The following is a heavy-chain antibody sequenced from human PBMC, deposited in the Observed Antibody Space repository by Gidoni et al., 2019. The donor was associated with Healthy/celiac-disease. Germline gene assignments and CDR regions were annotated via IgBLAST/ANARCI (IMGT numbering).Heavy chain of an antibody. CDR1: GGSISSSSYY. Sequence: QLQLQESGPGLVKPSETLSLTCTVSGGSISSSSYYWGWIRQPPGKGLEWIGSIYYSGSTYYNPSLKSRVTISVDTSKNQFSLKLSSVTAADTAVYYCARRTVTTSLVGDYWGQGTLVTVSS. CDR3: ARRTVTTSLVGDY. D-gene: IGHD4-17*01. J-gene: IGHJ4*02. CDR2: IYYSGST. V-gene: IGHV4-39*01.